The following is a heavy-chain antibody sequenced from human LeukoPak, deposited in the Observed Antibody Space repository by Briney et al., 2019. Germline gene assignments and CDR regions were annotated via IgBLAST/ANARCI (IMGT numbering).Heavy chain of an antibody. CDR1: GYTFTSYA. CDR3: ARELGSSIAARGEPDFDY. J-gene: IGHJ4*02. CDR2: INPNCGGT. D-gene: IGHD6-6*01. V-gene: IGHV1-2*02. Sequence: ASVKVSCKASGYTFTSYAMNWVRQAPGQGLEWMGWINPNCGGTNYAQKFQGRVTMTRDTSISTAYMELSRLRSDDTAVYYCARELGSSIAARGEPDFDYWGQGTLVTVSS.